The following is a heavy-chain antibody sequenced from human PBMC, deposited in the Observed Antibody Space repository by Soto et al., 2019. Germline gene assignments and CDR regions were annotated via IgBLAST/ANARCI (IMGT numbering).Heavy chain of an antibody. CDR2: IWYDGRSK. Sequence: QVQLVESGGGVVQPGRSLRLSCAASGFTFSNYGLHWVRQAPGKGLEWVADIWYDGRSKNYVDSVKGRFTISRDNSKNTLYLEMNSLRAEDSVVYYCGRVDRYYGMDVWGQGTTVTVSS. V-gene: IGHV3-33*01. CDR1: GFTFSNYG. J-gene: IGHJ6*02. CDR3: GRVDRYYGMDV.